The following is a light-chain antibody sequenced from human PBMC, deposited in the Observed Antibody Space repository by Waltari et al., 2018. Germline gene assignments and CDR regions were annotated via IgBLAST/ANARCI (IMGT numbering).Light chain of an antibody. J-gene: IGKJ1*01. Sequence: DIQMTQSPSXXSASXGDSXTITCRASQSISSYLNWYQQKPGKAPKLLIYAASSLQSRVPSRFSGSGSGTDFTLTISSLQPEDFATYYCQQSYSTPRTFGQGTKVEIK. CDR3: QQSYSTPRT. CDR1: QSISSY. V-gene: IGKV1-39*01. CDR2: AAS.